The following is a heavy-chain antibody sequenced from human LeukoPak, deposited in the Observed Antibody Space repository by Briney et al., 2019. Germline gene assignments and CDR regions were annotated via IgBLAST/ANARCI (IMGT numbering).Heavy chain of an antibody. J-gene: IGHJ3*02. CDR1: GFTFSSYW. D-gene: IGHD6-19*01. V-gene: IGHV3-7*03. CDR2: IKQDGSEK. Sequence: GSLRLSCAASGFTFSSYWMSWVRQAPGKGLEWVANIKQDGSEKYYVDSVKGRFTISRDNAKNSLYLQMNSLRAEDTALYYCARDIVLIAVAVRGSFDIWGQGTMVTVSS. CDR3: ARDIVLIAVAVRGSFDI.